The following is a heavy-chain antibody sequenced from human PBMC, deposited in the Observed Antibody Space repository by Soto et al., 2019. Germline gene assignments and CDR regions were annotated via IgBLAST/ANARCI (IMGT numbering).Heavy chain of an antibody. J-gene: IGHJ5*02. CDR1: GFTFSSYA. CDR2: ISGSGGST. D-gene: IGHD2-8*01. V-gene: IGHV3-23*01. CDR3: AKDAPRFGWCMLPLCWFDP. Sequence: EVQLLESGGGLVQPGGSLRLSCAASGFTFSSYAMSWVRQAPGKGLEWVSAISGSGGSTYYADSVKGRFTISRDNSKNTLYLQMNSLRAEDTAVYYCAKDAPRFGWCMLPLCWFDPWGQGTLVTVSS.